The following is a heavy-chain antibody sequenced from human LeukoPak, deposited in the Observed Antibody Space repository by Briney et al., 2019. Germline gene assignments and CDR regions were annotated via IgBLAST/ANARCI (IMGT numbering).Heavy chain of an antibody. V-gene: IGHV3-30-3*01. CDR2: ISYDGSNK. J-gene: IGHJ4*02. CDR3: ASGGGGMVIGDY. D-gene: IGHD3-16*01. CDR1: GFTFSNYA. Sequence: PGRSLRLSCTASGFTFSNYAMHWVRQAPGKGLEWVAVISYDGSNKYNADSVKGRFTISRDNSKNTVYLQMNSLRVEDTAVYYCASGGGGMVIGDYWGQGTLVTVSS.